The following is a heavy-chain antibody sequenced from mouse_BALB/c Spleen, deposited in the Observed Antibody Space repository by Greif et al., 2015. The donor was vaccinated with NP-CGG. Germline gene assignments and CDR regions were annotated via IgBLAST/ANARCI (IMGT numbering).Heavy chain of an antibody. D-gene: IGHD1-1*01. J-gene: IGHJ4*01. CDR3: ARHHYYGSSYAMDY. CDR2: IWSAGST. V-gene: IGHV2-6-2*01. Sequence: VQLVESGPDLVAPSQSLSITCTVSGFSLTSYGVHWVRQPPGKGLEWLVVIWSAGSTTYNSALKSRLSISKDNAKSQVVVKMNSLQTDDTAMYYGARHHYYGSSYAMDYWGQGTSVTVSA. CDR1: GFSLTSYG.